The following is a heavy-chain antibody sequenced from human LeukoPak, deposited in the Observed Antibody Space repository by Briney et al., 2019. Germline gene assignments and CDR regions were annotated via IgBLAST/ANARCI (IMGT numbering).Heavy chain of an antibody. Sequence: SQTLSLTCAISGDSVSSNSAAWNWIRQSPSRGLEWLGRTYYRSKWYNDYAVSVKSRVTINPDTSKNQFSLQLNSVTPEDTAVYYCAREDYYGDYYYYGMDVWGQGTTVTVSS. CDR2: TYYRSKWYN. CDR1: GDSVSSNSAA. J-gene: IGHJ6*02. D-gene: IGHD4-17*01. CDR3: AREDYYGDYYYYGMDV. V-gene: IGHV6-1*01.